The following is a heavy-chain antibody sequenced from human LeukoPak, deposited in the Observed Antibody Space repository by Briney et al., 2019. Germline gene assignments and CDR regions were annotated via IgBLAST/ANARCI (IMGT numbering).Heavy chain of an antibody. J-gene: IGHJ5*01. V-gene: IGHV3-33*01. Sequence: PGGSLRLSCAASGFTFSSYGIHWVRQAPGKGLEWVAVIWYDGSNTYYADSVKGRFTISRDNAKNSLYLQLNSLRAEDTAVYYCARAPTVTTRVFASWGQGTLVTVSS. CDR1: GFTFSSYG. CDR3: ARAPTVTTRVFAS. D-gene: IGHD4-17*01. CDR2: IWYDGSNT.